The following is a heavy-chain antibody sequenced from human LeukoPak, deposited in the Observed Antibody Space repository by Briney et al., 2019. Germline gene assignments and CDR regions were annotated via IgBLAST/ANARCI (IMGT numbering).Heavy chain of an antibody. CDR3: ARGYYSSSRIDY. CDR2: VNSDGSTT. D-gene: IGHD6-13*01. CDR1: GFPFSNYW. J-gene: IGHJ4*02. V-gene: IGHV3-74*01. Sequence: GGSLRLSCAASGFPFSNYWMHWVRQAPGKGLVWVSRVNSDGSTTNYADSVKGRFTISRDNAENTLYMGMNSLRPEDTAVYYCARGYYSSSRIDYWGQGTLVTVSS.